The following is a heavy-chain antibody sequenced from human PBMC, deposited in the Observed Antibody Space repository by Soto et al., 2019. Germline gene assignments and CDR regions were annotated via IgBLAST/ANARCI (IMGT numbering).Heavy chain of an antibody. Sequence: EVQLLESGGGLVQPGGSLRLSCAASGFTFSSYAMSWVRQAPGKGLEWVSAISGSGGSTYYADSVKGRFTISRDNSKNTLYLQMNSLRAEDTAVYYCAKDPYPYSSSWYGVDYWGQGTLVTVSS. J-gene: IGHJ4*02. CDR1: GFTFSSYA. V-gene: IGHV3-23*01. D-gene: IGHD6-13*01. CDR2: ISGSGGST. CDR3: AKDPYPYSSSWYGVDY.